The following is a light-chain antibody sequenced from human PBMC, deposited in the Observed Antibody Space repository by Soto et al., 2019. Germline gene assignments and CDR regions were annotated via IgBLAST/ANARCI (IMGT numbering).Light chain of an antibody. CDR2: MAS. J-gene: IGKJ1*01. CDR3: QQYNVYSPT. V-gene: IGKV1-5*03. Sequence: DIQMTHSPSTLSASVGDRVTITCRASQSISSWLAWYQQKPGKAPNLLIYMASTLESGVPSRFSGSGSGTEFTLTITSLQPDDFATYYCQQYNVYSPTFGQGTKVE. CDR1: QSISSW.